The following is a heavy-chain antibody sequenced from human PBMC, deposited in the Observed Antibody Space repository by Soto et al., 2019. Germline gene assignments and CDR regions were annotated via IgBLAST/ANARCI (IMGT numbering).Heavy chain of an antibody. J-gene: IGHJ5*02. CDR3: TSHSPEDMRRT. D-gene: IGHD2-15*01. Sequence: HPGGSLRLSCTASGFTFSDSPMHWVRQASGKGLEWVGRIRSKANNYATAYGASVKGRFTISRDDSKNTAYLQMNSLKTEDAAVYYCTSHSPEDMRRTWGQGTLVTVSS. CDR1: GFTFSDSP. V-gene: IGHV3-73*01. CDR2: IRSKANNYAT.